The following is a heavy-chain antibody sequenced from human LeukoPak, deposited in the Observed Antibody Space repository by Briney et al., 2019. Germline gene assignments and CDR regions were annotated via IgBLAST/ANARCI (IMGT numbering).Heavy chain of an antibody. CDR1: GFTFSNYG. V-gene: IGHV3-30*02. D-gene: IGHD3-10*01. J-gene: IGHJ4*02. Sequence: GGSLRLSCAASGFTFSNYGMHWVRQAPGKGLEWVAFIRSNGGNKYYADAVKGRFTISRDNSKHTLYVQMNSLRAEDTAVYYCARDHGVRGVMGGSFDYWGQGTLVTVSS. CDR2: IRSNGGNK. CDR3: ARDHGVRGVMGGSFDY.